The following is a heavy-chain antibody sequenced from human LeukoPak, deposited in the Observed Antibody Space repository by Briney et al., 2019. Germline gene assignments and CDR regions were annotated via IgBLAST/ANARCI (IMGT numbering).Heavy chain of an antibody. J-gene: IGHJ3*02. Sequence: SETLSLTCTVSGVSISTYYWSWIRQPPGKGLEWIGYIHYSGSTSSNPSLKSRVTISVDTSKNQLSLKLISVTTADTAVYYCAREEDGVTDDAFDIWGQGTMVTVSS. CDR1: GVSISTYY. CDR2: IHYSGST. D-gene: IGHD2-21*02. CDR3: AREEDGVTDDAFDI. V-gene: IGHV4-59*01.